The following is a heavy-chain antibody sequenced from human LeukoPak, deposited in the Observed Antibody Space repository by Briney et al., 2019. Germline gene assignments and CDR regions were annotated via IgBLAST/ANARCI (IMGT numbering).Heavy chain of an antibody. J-gene: IGHJ4*02. CDR2: FDPEDGET. CDR3: AIIHTADSSGYYFDY. D-gene: IGHD3-22*01. V-gene: IGHV1-24*01. CDR1: GYTLTEVS. Sequence: VASVKVSCKVSGYTLTEVSMPWVREPPGKGREWMGGFDPEDGETIYAQTFQGRVTMTEATSTATAYMKLSSLISEDTAVYYCAIIHTADSSGYYFDYGGQGTLVTVSS.